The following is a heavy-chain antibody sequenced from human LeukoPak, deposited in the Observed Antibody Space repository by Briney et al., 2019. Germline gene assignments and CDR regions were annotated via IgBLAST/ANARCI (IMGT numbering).Heavy chain of an antibody. Sequence: SETLSLTCTVSGGSISSSSYYWAWIRQPPGKGLEWIGGIYHSGSTYYNPSLKSRVTISVDTSKNQFSLRMTSVTAADTAVYYCAKVDIPSGNYGGYFDYWGQGTLVTVSS. V-gene: IGHV4-39*07. CDR2: IYHSGST. J-gene: IGHJ4*02. CDR1: GGSISSSSYY. D-gene: IGHD1-26*01. CDR3: AKVDIPSGNYGGYFDY.